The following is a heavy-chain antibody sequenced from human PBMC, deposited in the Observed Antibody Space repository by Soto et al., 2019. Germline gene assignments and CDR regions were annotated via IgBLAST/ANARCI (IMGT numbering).Heavy chain of an antibody. CDR2: ISYDGSNK. Sequence: GGSLRLSCAASGFTFSSYAMHWVRQAPGKGLEWVAVISYDGSNKYYADSVKGRFTISRDNSKNTLYLQMNSLRAEDTAVYYCARDLGGRQQLVTHYYYYGMDVWGQGTTVTVSS. CDR3: ARDLGGRQQLVTHYYYYGMDV. V-gene: IGHV3-30-3*01. CDR1: GFTFSSYA. D-gene: IGHD6-13*01. J-gene: IGHJ6*02.